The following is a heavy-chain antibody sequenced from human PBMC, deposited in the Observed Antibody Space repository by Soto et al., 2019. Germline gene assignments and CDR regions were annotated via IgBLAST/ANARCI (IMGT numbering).Heavy chain of an antibody. V-gene: IGHV1-46*01. Sequence: QVQLVQSGAEVKKPGASVKVSCKASGYTFTSYYMHWVRQAPGRGLEWMGIINPSGGSTSYAQKFQGRVTMTRDTSTSTVYMELSSLRSEDTAVYYCARDIRPGHFDYWGQGTLVTVSS. J-gene: IGHJ4*02. CDR2: INPSGGST. CDR1: GYTFTSYY. D-gene: IGHD2-2*02. CDR3: ARDIRPGHFDY.